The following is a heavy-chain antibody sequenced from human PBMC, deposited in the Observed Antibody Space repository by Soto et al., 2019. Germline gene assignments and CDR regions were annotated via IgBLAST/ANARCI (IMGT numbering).Heavy chain of an antibody. CDR2: INPHSGDT. D-gene: IGHD4-17*01. CDR1: GYTFTDHY. CDR3: ARGRTVNFYGMDG. J-gene: IGHJ6*02. Sequence: QVQLVQSGAEVKKPGASVKVSYVASGYTFTDHYIHWVRQAPGQGLEWMGWINPHSGDTIYAQKFQGRVTLTRDTSISTAYMELSRLRSDDTAVYYCARGRTVNFYGMDGWGPGTTVTVSS. V-gene: IGHV1-2*02.